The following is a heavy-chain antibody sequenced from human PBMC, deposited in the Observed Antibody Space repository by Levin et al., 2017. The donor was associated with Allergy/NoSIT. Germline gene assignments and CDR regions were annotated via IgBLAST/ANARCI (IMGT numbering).Heavy chain of an antibody. CDR1: GYTFTDYY. CDR2: INPNVGGT. J-gene: IGHJ3*01. Sequence: GESLKISCKASGYTFTDYYMHWVRQAPGQGLEWMGWINPNVGGTNYAQKFQGRVTMTRDTSISTAYMELTRLRSDDTAIYYCARAVNYQDYGNYDDAFDLWGQGTMVTVSS. CDR3: ARAVNYQDYGNYDDAFDL. D-gene: IGHD4-11*01. V-gene: IGHV1-2*02.